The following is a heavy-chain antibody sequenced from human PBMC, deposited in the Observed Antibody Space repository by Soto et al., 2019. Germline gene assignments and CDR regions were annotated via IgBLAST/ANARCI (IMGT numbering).Heavy chain of an antibody. CDR3: AREVGYGDFSAALLD. CDR1: GGTFSSHS. J-gene: IGHJ4*02. Sequence: VQLMQSGAEVKKPGSSVKVSCKASGGTFSSHSINWVRQAPGQGLEWMGGVISLFGTANYAHNFKGRVTITADHSTSTANMELNSLRSDDTAVYYCAREVGYGDFSAALLDWGQGTLVTVSS. D-gene: IGHD4-17*01. CDR2: VISLFGTA. V-gene: IGHV1-69*01.